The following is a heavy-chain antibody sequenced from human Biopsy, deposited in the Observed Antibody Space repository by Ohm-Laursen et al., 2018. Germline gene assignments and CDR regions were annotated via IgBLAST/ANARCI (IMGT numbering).Heavy chain of an antibody. CDR1: GDSLSSGPAN. CDR3: ARGRRTSGWPYFAN. D-gene: IGHD6-19*01. Sequence: LSLTCTVSGDSLSSGPANWSWIRQPPGQGLEYIGFIYSGGNTNYNPSLQNRVTMSVDTSKNQFSLKLSSVIAADTAVYYCARGRRTSGWPYFANWGQGTLVIVSS. V-gene: IGHV4-61*01. J-gene: IGHJ4*02. CDR2: IYSGGNT.